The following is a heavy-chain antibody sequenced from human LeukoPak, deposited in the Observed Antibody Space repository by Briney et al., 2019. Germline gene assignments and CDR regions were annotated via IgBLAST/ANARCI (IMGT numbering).Heavy chain of an antibody. D-gene: IGHD4-23*01. CDR1: GFTFDDYA. J-gene: IGHJ6*03. CDR2: ISWNSGSI. CDR3: AKEGIDYGGNRNYYYYMDV. V-gene: IGHV3-9*01. Sequence: GGSLRLSCATSGFTFDDYAMHWVRQAPGKGLEWVSGISWNSGSIGYADSVKGRFTISRDNAKNSLYLQMNSLRAEDTALYYCAKEGIDYGGNRNYYYYMDVWGKGTTVTISS.